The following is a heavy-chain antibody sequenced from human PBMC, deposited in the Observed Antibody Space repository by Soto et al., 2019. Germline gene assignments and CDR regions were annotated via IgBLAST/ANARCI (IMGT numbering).Heavy chain of an antibody. CDR2: INHSGST. CDR3: ARFGITMVRGAYYYYYYGMDV. CDR1: GGSFSGYY. J-gene: IGHJ6*02. V-gene: IGHV4-34*01. D-gene: IGHD3-10*01. Sequence: GGSFSGYYWSWIRQPPGKGLEWIGEINHSGSTNYNPSLKSRVTISVDTSKNQFSLKLSSVTAADTAVYYCARFGITMVRGAYYYYYYGMDVWGQGTTVTVSS.